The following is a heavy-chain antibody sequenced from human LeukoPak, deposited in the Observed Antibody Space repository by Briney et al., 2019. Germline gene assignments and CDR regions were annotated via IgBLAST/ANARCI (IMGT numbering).Heavy chain of an antibody. CDR2: ISGNNGNT. V-gene: IGHV1-18*01. CDR3: ARGPYKDIVVVPAARQYNWFDP. CDR1: GYTFSSYG. Sequence: ASVKVSCKASGYTFSSYGISWVRQAPGQGLEWMGWISGNNGNTNYAQKVQGRVTMTTDTSTSTAYMELRSLRSDDTAVYYCARGPYKDIVVVPAARQYNWFDPWGQGTLVTVSS. D-gene: IGHD2-2*01. J-gene: IGHJ5*02.